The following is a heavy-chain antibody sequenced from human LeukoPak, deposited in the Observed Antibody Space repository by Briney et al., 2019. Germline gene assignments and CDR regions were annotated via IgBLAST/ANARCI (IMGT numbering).Heavy chain of an antibody. J-gene: IGHJ5*02. Sequence: ASVKVSCKASGYTFTSYGISWVRQAPGQGLEWMGWISAYNGNTKYAQKFQGRVTITADESTSTAYMELSSLRSEDTAVYYCARDRITIFGVARYNWFDPWGQGTLVTVSS. D-gene: IGHD3-3*01. CDR1: GYTFTSYG. V-gene: IGHV1-18*01. CDR2: ISAYNGNT. CDR3: ARDRITIFGVARYNWFDP.